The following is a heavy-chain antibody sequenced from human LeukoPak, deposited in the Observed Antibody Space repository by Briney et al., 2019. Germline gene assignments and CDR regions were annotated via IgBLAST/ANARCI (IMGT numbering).Heavy chain of an antibody. Sequence: PGGSLRLSCAASGFTFSSYEMNWVRQAPGKGLEWVSYISSSGSTIYYADSVKGRFTISRDNAKNSLYLQMNSLRAEDTAVYYCARVGGLGYCSGGSCYAFDYWGQGTLVTVSS. CDR1: GFTFSSYE. J-gene: IGHJ4*02. V-gene: IGHV3-48*03. D-gene: IGHD2-15*01. CDR2: ISSSGSTI. CDR3: ARVGGLGYCSGGSCYAFDY.